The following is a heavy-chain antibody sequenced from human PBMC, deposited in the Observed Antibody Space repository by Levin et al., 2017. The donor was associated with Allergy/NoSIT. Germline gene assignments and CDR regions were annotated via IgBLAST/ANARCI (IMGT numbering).Heavy chain of an antibody. CDR1: GFTFSDYW. V-gene: IGHV3-74*01. Sequence: GESLKISCTASGFTFSDYWMHWVRQAPGKGLVWVSRIKTDGSRTAYEDSVKGRFTISRDKAKNTLYLQMNSLRAEDTAVYYCARDSLYSRDHDYWGQGTLVTVSS. CDR2: IKTDGSRT. J-gene: IGHJ4*02. CDR3: ARDSLYSRDHDY. D-gene: IGHD6-13*01.